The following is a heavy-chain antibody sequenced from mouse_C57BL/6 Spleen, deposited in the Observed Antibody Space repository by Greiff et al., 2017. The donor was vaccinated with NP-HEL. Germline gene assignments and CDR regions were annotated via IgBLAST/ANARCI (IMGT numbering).Heavy chain of an antibody. Sequence: EVKLQESGGGLVQPGGSMKLSCVASGFTFSNYWMNWVRQSPEKGLEWVAQIRLKSDNYATHYAESVKGRFTISRDDSKSSVYLQMNNLRAEDTGIDYCTGPLYEDYDGDWFAYWGQGTLVTVSA. CDR1: GFTFSNYW. CDR2: IRLKSDNYAT. D-gene: IGHD2-4*01. CDR3: TGPLYEDYDGDWFAY. V-gene: IGHV6-3*01. J-gene: IGHJ3*01.